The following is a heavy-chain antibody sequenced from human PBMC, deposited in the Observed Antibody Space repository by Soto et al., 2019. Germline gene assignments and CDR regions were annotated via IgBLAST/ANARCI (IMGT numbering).Heavy chain of an antibody. Sequence: GGSLRLSCAASGSIFTGYGMHWVRQALGKGLEWVSSISSSSSYIYYADSVKGRFTISRDNAKNSLYLQMNSLRAEDTAVYYCARDPGGVVAALGDAFDIWGQGTMVTVSS. J-gene: IGHJ3*02. CDR1: GSIFTGYG. V-gene: IGHV3-21*01. CDR2: ISSSSSYI. D-gene: IGHD2-15*01. CDR3: ARDPGGVVAALGDAFDI.